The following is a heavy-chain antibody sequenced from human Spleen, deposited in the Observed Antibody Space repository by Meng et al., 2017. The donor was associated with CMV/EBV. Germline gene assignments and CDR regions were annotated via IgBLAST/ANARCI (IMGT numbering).Heavy chain of an antibody. CDR2: ISSSSSYI. Sequence: GESLKISCAASGFTFNNYAMNWVRQPPGKGLEWVSSISSSSSYIFYADSVKGRFTISRDNSKNTMYLQMNSLGPEDTAVYYCAKDTLAGVWQYYGMDVWGQGTTVTVSS. V-gene: IGHV3-21*01. D-gene: IGHD2-8*01. J-gene: IGHJ6*02. CDR1: GFTFNNYA. CDR3: AKDTLAGVWQYYGMDV.